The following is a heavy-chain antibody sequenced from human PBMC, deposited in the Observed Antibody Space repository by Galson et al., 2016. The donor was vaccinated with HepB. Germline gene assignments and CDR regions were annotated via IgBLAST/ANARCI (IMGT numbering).Heavy chain of an antibody. J-gene: IGHJ4*02. CDR3: AKDSSRKIWFGGLFSFDY. V-gene: IGHV3-30*18. CDR1: GFTFSSYG. CDR2: ISYDGSNK. Sequence: SLRLSCAASGFTFSSYGIHWVRQAPGKGLEWVAVISYDGSNKYYADSVKGRFTISRDNSKNTLYLQMNSLRAEDTAVYYCAKDSSRKIWFGGLFSFDYWGQGTLVTVSS. D-gene: IGHD3-10*01.